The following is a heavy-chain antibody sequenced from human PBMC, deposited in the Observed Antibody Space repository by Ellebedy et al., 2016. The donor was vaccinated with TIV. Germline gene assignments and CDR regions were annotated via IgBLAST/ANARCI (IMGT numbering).Heavy chain of an antibody. Sequence: PGGSLRLSCAASGFTFSRFAMHWVRQAPGKGLEWVAVISYDGSSEYYADSVKGRFTISRDNSRDTLYLQMNSLRAEDTAVYYFADLYGGWGYWGQGTLVTVSS. CDR3: ADLYGGWGY. J-gene: IGHJ4*02. CDR1: GFTFSRFA. CDR2: ISYDGSSE. D-gene: IGHD2/OR15-2a*01. V-gene: IGHV3-30-3*01.